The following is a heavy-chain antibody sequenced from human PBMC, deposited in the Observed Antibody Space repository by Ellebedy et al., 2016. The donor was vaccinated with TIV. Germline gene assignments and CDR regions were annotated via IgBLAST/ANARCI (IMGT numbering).Heavy chain of an antibody. V-gene: IGHV4-59*13. Sequence: SETLSLTXTVSGGSISSYYWSWIRQPPGKGLEWIGYIYYSGSTNYNPSLKSRVTISVDTSKNQFSLKLSSVTAADTAVYYCAREALLHDFWSGYYGYYYYYMDVWGKGTTVTVSS. CDR1: GGSISSYY. CDR3: AREALLHDFWSGYYGYYYYYMDV. D-gene: IGHD3-3*01. CDR2: IYYSGST. J-gene: IGHJ6*03.